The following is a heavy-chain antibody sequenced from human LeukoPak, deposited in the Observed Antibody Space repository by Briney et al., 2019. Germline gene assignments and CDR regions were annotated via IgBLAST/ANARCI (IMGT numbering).Heavy chain of an antibody. J-gene: IGHJ3*02. CDR3: ARGRGDYDILTGYYSGMDI. D-gene: IGHD3-9*01. CDR2: ISAYNGNT. CDR1: GYTFTSYG. Sequence: SVKVSCKASGYTFTSYGISWVRQAPGQGLEWMGWISAYNGNTNYAQKLQGRVTMTTDTSTSTAYMELRSLRSDDTAVYYCARGRGDYDILTGYYSGMDIWGQGTMVTVSS. V-gene: IGHV1-18*01.